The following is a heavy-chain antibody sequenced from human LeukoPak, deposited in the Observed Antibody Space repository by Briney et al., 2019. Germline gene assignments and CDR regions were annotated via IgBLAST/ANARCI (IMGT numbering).Heavy chain of an antibody. CDR2: ISSSGSTI. CDR3: AELGITMIGGV. D-gene: IGHD3-10*02. Sequence: GGSLRLSCAASGFTFSSYEMDWVRQAPGKGLEWVSYISSSGSTIYYADSVKGRFTISRDNAKNSLYLQMNSLRAEDTAVYYCAELGITMIGGVWGKGTTVTMSS. V-gene: IGHV3-48*03. CDR1: GFTFSSYE. J-gene: IGHJ6*04.